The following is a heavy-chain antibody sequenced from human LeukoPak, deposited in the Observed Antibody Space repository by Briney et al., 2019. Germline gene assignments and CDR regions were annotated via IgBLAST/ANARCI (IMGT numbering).Heavy chain of an antibody. D-gene: IGHD2-2*01. Sequence: ASVKVSCKASGYTFIGYYMHWVRQAPGQGLEWVGWINPNSGGTNYAQKFQGRVTMTRDTSISTAYMELSRPRSDDTAVYYCATDCSSTSSYLFDPWGQGTLVTVSS. CDR3: ATDCSSTSSYLFDP. J-gene: IGHJ5*02. V-gene: IGHV1-2*02. CDR1: GYTFIGYY. CDR2: INPNSGGT.